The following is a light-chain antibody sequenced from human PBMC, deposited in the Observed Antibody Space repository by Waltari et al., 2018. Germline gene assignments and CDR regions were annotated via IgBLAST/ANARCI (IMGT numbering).Light chain of an antibody. J-gene: IGKJ2*01. Sequence: IVLTPSPGTLSLSPGDTGTISCRAGQRLGSSYLAWYQQRHGQAPRLLIYGSSNRATGIPDRFSGSGSGTHFTLIISGLGPDDSAVYYCQQFGSSPRGTFGQGTKLEIK. CDR3: QQFGSSPRGT. V-gene: IGKV3-20*01. CDR2: GSS. CDR1: QRLGSSY.